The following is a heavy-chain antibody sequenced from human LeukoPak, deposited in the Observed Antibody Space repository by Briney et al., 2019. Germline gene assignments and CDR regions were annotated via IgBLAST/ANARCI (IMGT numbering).Heavy chain of an antibody. CDR3: TRAGYDILTGYYEDY. J-gene: IGHJ4*02. CDR2: IRSKAYGGTT. Sequence: GGSLRLSCTASGFTFGDYAMSWFRQAPGKGLEWVGFIRSKAYGGTTEYAASVKGRFTISRDDSKSIAYLQMNSLKTEGTAVYYCTRAGYDILTGYYEDYWGQGTLVTVSS. V-gene: IGHV3-49*03. D-gene: IGHD3-9*01. CDR1: GFTFGDYA.